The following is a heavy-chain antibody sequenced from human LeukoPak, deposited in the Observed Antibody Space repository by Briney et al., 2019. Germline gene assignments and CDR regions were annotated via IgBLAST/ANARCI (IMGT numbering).Heavy chain of an antibody. J-gene: IGHJ4*02. V-gene: IGHV3-23*01. D-gene: IGHD3-3*01. Sequence: GGSLRLSCAASGFTFSSYAMSWVRQAPGKGLEWVSAISGSGGSTYYADSVKGRFTISRDNSKNTLYLQMNSLRAEDTAVYYCAKDDYDIWSGYYGSGPFDYWGQGTLVTVSS. CDR1: GFTFSSYA. CDR2: ISGSGGST. CDR3: AKDDYDIWSGYYGSGPFDY.